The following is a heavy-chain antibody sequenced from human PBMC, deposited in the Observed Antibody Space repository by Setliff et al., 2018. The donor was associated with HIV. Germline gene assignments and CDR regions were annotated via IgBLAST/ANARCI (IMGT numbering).Heavy chain of an antibody. Sequence: GASVKVSCKASGYSFTSYGISWVRQAPGQGLEWMGWISAYNGNKNYAQNLQDRVTMTTDTSTSTAYMELRSLRFDDTAVYYCARFPNPSQIVVIMPPDYWGQGTLVTVSS. CDR3: ARFPNPSQIVVIMPPDY. D-gene: IGHD3-22*01. J-gene: IGHJ4*02. V-gene: IGHV1-18*01. CDR1: GYSFTSYG. CDR2: ISAYNGNK.